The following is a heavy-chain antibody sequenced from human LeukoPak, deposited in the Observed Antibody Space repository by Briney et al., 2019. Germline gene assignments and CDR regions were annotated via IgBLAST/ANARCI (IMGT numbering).Heavy chain of an antibody. D-gene: IGHD3-22*01. J-gene: IGHJ4*02. CDR3: AGAPYDSSGYYYY. CDR2: ISSSSSYI. V-gene: IGHV3-21*01. CDR1: GFTFSSYS. Sequence: GESLRLSCAASGFTFSSYSMNWVRQAPRKELEWVSSISSSSSYIYYADSVKGRFTISRDNANNSLYLQMNSLRPEYTAVYYCAGAPYDSSGYYYYWGEGTRVTVSS.